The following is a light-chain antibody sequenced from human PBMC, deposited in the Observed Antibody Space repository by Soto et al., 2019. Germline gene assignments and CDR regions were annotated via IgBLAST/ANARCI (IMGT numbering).Light chain of an antibody. CDR1: SSNIGAGYD. CDR3: SSFTSRFTFV. V-gene: IGLV1-40*01. Sequence: QSALTQPPSVSGAPGQRVTISCTGSSSNIGAGYDVHWYQQLPGTAPKLLIYANSNRPSGVPGRFSGSKSGTSASLAITGLQAEDEADYYCSSFTSRFTFVFGTGTKLTVL. J-gene: IGLJ1*01. CDR2: ANS.